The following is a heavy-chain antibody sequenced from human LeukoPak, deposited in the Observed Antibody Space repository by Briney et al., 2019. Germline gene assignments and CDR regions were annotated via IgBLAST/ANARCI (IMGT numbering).Heavy chain of an antibody. J-gene: IGHJ5*02. V-gene: IGHV3-23*01. Sequence: GGSLRLSCAASGFTFSSYAMSWVRQAPGKGLEWVSAISGSGGSTYYADSVTGRFTISRDNSKNTLYLQMNSLGAEDTAVYYCAKIKVSGYSYGYRRNWFDPWGQGTLVTVSS. CDR3: AKIKVSGYSYGYRRNWFDP. D-gene: IGHD5-18*01. CDR2: ISGSGGST. CDR1: GFTFSSYA.